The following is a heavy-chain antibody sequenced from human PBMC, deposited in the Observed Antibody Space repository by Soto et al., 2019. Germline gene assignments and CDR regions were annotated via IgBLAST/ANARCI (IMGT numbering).Heavy chain of an antibody. CDR3: ARDKQQLVWSGWFDP. J-gene: IGHJ5*02. CDR2: IYYSGST. Sequence: SETQSLTCTVSDGYISSYYGSWIRKTPGKGLEWIGYIYYSGSTNYNPSLKSRVTISVDTSKNQFSLQLSSVTAADTAVYYCARDKQQLVWSGWFDPLGQGTLVPGFS. D-gene: IGHD6-13*01. CDR1: DGYISSYY. V-gene: IGHV4-59*01.